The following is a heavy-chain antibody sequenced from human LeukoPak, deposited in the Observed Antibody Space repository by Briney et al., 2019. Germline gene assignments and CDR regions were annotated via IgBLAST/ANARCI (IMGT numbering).Heavy chain of an antibody. CDR2: ISNVGSTK. D-gene: IGHD6-13*01. J-gene: IGHJ4*02. V-gene: IGHV3-30-3*01. CDR3: ARDGYSSSRHFDY. Sequence: PGGSLRLSCAASGFTFSREAMHWVRQDSDKGLEWLAVISNVGSTKYYADSAKGRFTISRDNSRNTLYLQMNSLRPEDTAVYYCARDGYSSSRHFDYWGQGTLVTVSS. CDR1: GFTFSREA.